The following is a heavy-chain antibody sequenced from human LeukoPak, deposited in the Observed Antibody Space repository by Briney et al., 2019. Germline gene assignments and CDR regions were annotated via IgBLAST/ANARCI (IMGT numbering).Heavy chain of an antibody. Sequence: ASVKVSCKASGYTFTGYYMHWVRQAPGQGLEWMGWINPNSGGTNYAQKFQGRVTMTRDTSISTAYMELSRVRADDTAVYYRADSYGYGWFDPWGQGTLVTVSS. CDR1: GYTFTGYY. D-gene: IGHD5-18*01. V-gene: IGHV1-2*02. CDR3: ADSYGYGWFDP. CDR2: INPNSGGT. J-gene: IGHJ5*02.